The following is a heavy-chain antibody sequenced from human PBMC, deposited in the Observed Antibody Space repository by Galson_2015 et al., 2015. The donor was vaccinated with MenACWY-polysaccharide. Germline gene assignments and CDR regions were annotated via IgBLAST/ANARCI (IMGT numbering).Heavy chain of an antibody. J-gene: IGHJ4*02. D-gene: IGHD3-16*01. CDR1: GFTFSNYW. CDR3: ARLFGGVTTYDY. Sequence: SLRLSCAASGFTFSNYWMSWVSQAPGKGLEWVASIKPDGSDKYYVDSVKGRFIISRANAQTSLFLQMSNLRAEDTAVYYCARLFGGVTTYDYWGQGTLVTVSS. V-gene: IGHV3-7*01. CDR2: IKPDGSDK.